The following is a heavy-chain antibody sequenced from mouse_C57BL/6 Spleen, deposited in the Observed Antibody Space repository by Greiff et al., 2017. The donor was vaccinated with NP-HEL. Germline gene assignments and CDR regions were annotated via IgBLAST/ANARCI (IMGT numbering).Heavy chain of an antibody. J-gene: IGHJ4*01. CDR2: ISYDGSN. CDR1: GYSITSGYY. Sequence: EVQLQQSGPGLVKPSQSLSLTCSVTGYSITSGYYWNWIRQFPGNKLEWMGYISYDGSNNYNPSLKNRISITRDTSKNQFFLKLNSVTTEDTATYYCAREGDDYGRDAMDYWGQGTSVTVSS. D-gene: IGHD2-4*01. V-gene: IGHV3-6*01. CDR3: AREGDDYGRDAMDY.